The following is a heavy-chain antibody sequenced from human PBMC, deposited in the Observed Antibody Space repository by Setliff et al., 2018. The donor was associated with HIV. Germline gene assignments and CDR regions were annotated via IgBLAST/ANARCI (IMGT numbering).Heavy chain of an antibody. V-gene: IGHV4-59*08. CDR2: IYFTGSS. D-gene: IGHD3-10*01. Sequence: TLSLTCTVSGGSISTYYWSWIRQPPGKGLEWIGSIYFTGSSDNNPSLKSRVTLSVDTSKNQFSLKLSSVTAADTAVYYCARRLNYYGSGNYPGAFDIWGQGTMVTVSS. CDR1: GGSISTYY. J-gene: IGHJ3*02. CDR3: ARRLNYYGSGNYPGAFDI.